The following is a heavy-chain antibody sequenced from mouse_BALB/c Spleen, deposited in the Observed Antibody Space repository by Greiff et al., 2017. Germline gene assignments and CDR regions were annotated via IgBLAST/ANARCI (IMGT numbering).Heavy chain of an antibody. CDR2: IWSGGST. J-gene: IGHJ4*01. CDR1: GFSLTSYG. D-gene: IGHD2-4*01. Sequence: VQGVESGPGLVQPSQSLSITCTVSGFSLTSYGVHWVRQSPGKGLEWLGVIWSGGSTDYNAAFISRLSISKDNSKSQVFFKMNSLQANDTAIYYCARKMITTRGYAMDYWGQGTSVTVSS. CDR3: ARKMITTRGYAMDY. V-gene: IGHV2-2*02.